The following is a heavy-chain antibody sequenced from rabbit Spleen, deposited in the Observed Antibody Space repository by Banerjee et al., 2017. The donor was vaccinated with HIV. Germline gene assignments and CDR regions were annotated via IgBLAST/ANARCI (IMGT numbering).Heavy chain of an antibody. CDR3: ARDAGTSFSTYGMDL. V-gene: IGHV1S45*01. CDR1: GFSFSSSYW. Sequence: LEESGGGLVKPGGTLTLTCTVSGFSFSSSYWICWVRQAPGKGLEWIACIYGGSSGSTYYATWAKGRFTISKTSSTTVTLQMTSLTAADTATYFCARDAGTSFSTYGMDLWGQGTLVTVS. D-gene: IGHD8-1*01. CDR2: IYGGSSGST. J-gene: IGHJ6*01.